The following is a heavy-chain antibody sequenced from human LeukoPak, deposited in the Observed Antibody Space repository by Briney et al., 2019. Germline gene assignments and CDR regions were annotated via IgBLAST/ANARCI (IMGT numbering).Heavy chain of an antibody. CDR3: AKDLYYDSFTLGY. J-gene: IGHJ4*02. V-gene: IGHV3-30*18. D-gene: IGHD3-22*01. Sequence: PGRSLRLSRAASGFTFSSYGMHWVRQAPGKGLEWVAVISYDGSNKYYADSVKGRFTISRDNSKNTLYLQMNSLRAEDTAVYYCAKDLYYDSFTLGYWGQGTLVTVSS. CDR1: GFTFSSYG. CDR2: ISYDGSNK.